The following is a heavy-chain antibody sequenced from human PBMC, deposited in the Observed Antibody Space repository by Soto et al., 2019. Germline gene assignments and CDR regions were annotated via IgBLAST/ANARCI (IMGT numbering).Heavy chain of an antibody. CDR3: ARDGSILDY. D-gene: IGHD1-1*01. CDR2: INAGNGNK. J-gene: IGHJ4*02. Sequence: QVQLVQSGAEVKKPGASVKVSCKASGYTFNSYAMHWVRQAPGQRLEWMGWINAGNGNKKHSQKFQGRVTITRDTSANTAYMELSSLRSEDTAVYYCARDGSILDYWGQGTLVTVSS. CDR1: GYTFNSYA. V-gene: IGHV1-3*01.